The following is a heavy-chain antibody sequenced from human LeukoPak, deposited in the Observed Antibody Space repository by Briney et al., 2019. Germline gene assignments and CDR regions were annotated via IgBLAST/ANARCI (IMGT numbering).Heavy chain of an antibody. J-gene: IGHJ4*02. CDR1: GFTFSTFA. CDR2: IRYDGSNK. D-gene: IGHD3-10*01. CDR3: AKDHYGSGSYYKAELGY. Sequence: GGSLRLSCAASGFTFSTFAMHWVRQAPGKGLEWVAFIRYDGSNKYYADSVKGRFTISRDNSKNTLYLQMNSLRAEDTAVYYCAKDHYGSGSYYKAELGYWGQGTLVTVSS. V-gene: IGHV3-30*02.